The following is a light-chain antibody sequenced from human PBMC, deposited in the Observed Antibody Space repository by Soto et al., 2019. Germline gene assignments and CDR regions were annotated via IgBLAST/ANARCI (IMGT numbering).Light chain of an antibody. J-gene: IGLJ2*01. Sequence: QSALTQPRSVSGSPGQSVTISCTGTSSDVGGYNYVSWYQQNPGKAPKLMIYDVSKRPSGVPDRFSGSKSGNAASLTISGLQAEDEADYYCCSYAGRYTWIFGGGTKVTVL. CDR1: SSDVGGYNY. V-gene: IGLV2-11*01. CDR3: CSYAGRYTWI. CDR2: DVS.